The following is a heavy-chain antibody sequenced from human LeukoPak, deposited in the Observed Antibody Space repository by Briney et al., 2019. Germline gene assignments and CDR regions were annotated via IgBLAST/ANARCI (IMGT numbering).Heavy chain of an antibody. D-gene: IGHD3-10*01. J-gene: IGHJ5*02. V-gene: IGHV1-18*01. CDR2: ISAYNGNT. CDR3: ARDDRGSGSYYSGFDP. CDR1: GYTFTNYG. Sequence: ASVKVSCKTSGYTFTNYGIIWVRQAPGQGLEWMGWISAYNGNTNYAQKLQGRVTMTTDTSTSTAYMELRSLRSDDTAVYYCARDDRGSGSYYSGFDPWGQGTLVTVSS.